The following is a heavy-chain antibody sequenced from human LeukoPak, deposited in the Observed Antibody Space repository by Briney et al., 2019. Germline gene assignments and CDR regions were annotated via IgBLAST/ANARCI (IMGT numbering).Heavy chain of an antibody. CDR3: ARQDSGWYFVDWFDP. J-gene: IGHJ5*02. V-gene: IGHV4-61*02. CDR2: VYTSGST. D-gene: IGHD6-19*01. Sequence: SETLSLTCTVSGGSISNGSYYWSWIRQPAGKGLEWIGRVYTSGSTNYNPSLKSRVTISVDTSKNQFSLKLSSVTAADTAVYYCARQDSGWYFVDWFDPWGQGTLVTVSS. CDR1: GGSISNGSYY.